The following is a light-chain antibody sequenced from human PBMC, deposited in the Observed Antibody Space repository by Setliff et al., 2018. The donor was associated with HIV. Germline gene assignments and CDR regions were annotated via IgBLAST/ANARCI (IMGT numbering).Light chain of an antibody. CDR1: SSDVGGYNY. V-gene: IGLV2-14*03. CDR3: SSYTSSTPLYV. Sequence: QSALTQHASVSGSPGQSLTISCAETSSDVGGYNYVSWYQQHPGKAPQLMISDVSNRPSGVSNRFSGSKSGNTASLTISGLQAEDEADYYCSSYTSSTPLYVFGTGTKVTVL. CDR2: DVS. J-gene: IGLJ1*01.